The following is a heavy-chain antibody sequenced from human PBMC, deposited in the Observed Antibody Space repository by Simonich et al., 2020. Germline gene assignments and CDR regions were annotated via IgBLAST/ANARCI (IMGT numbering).Heavy chain of an antibody. D-gene: IGHD2-15*01. CDR2: ISAYNGNT. Sequence: QVQLVQSGAEVKKPGASVKVSCKASGYTFTSYGISWVRQAPGQGLEWLGWISAYNGNTNYAQKLQGRVTMTTETSTSTAYMERRSLRSDDTAVYYCARASRGTWWYYFFDYWGQGTLVTVSS. V-gene: IGHV1-18*01. CDR3: ARASRGTWWYYFFDY. CDR1: GYTFTSYG. J-gene: IGHJ4*02.